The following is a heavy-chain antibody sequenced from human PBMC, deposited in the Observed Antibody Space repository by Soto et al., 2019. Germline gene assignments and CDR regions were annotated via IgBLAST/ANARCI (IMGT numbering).Heavy chain of an antibody. V-gene: IGHV4-39*01. CDR3: ARLMGSSGWNAVGRGYYYYGMDV. J-gene: IGHJ6*02. CDR2: IYYSGST. D-gene: IGHD6-19*01. Sequence: PSETLSLTCTVSGGSISSSSYYWGWIRQPPGKGLEWIGSIYYSGSTYYNPSLKSRVTISVDTSKNQFSLKLSSVTAADTAVYYCARLMGSSGWNAVGRGYYYYGMDVWGQGTTVTVSS. CDR1: GGSISSSSYY.